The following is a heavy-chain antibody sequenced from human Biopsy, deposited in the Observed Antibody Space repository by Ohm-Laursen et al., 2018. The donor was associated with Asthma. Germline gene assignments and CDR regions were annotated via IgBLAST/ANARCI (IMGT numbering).Heavy chain of an antibody. D-gene: IGHD6-19*01. CDR2: IMTVFGTT. Sequence: SVKVSCKVPGGTFSNFAISWVRQAPGQGLEWLGGIMTVFGTTNYAQKFQGRVTITVDESTSTAYMEVTSLRSEDTAIYYCARCQVGYSSGWSLLLKKIYYSGMDVWGQGTAVTVSS. J-gene: IGHJ6*02. CDR3: ARCQVGYSSGWSLLLKKIYYSGMDV. V-gene: IGHV1-69*13. CDR1: GGTFSNFA.